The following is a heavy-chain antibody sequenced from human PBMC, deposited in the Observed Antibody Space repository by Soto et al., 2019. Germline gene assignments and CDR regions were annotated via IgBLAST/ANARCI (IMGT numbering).Heavy chain of an antibody. CDR3: AEASYNWNDFYYYYGMDV. J-gene: IGHJ6*01. Sequence: GGSLRLSCAASGFTFSSYAMHWVRQAPGKGLEWVAVISYDGSNKYYADSEKGRFTISRDNSKNTLYLQMNSLRAEDTAVYYCAEASYNWNDFYYYYGMDVWGQGTTVTVSS. D-gene: IGHD1-1*01. CDR2: ISYDGSNK. CDR1: GFTFSSYA. V-gene: IGHV3-30-3*01.